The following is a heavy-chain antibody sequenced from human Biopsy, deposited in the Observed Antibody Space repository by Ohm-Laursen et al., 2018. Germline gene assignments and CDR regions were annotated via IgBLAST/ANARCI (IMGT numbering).Heavy chain of an antibody. CDR2: IYNSETT. CDR1: GDSISASTTSY. Sequence: TLSLTCSVSGDSISASTTSYWAWLRQPPGKGLEWIGSIYNSETTFYNPSLKSRVAISVDTSTNQFSLEVSSVTAADTALYYCARHPTGFWFDPWGHGTLVTVSS. V-gene: IGHV4-39*01. J-gene: IGHJ5*02. CDR3: ARHPTGFWFDP.